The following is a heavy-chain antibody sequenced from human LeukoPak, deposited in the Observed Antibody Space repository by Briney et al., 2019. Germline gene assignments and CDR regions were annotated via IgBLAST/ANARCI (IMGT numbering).Heavy chain of an antibody. Sequence: GGSLRLSCAASGFTISSNYMNWVRQAPGKGLEWVSVISGNGGSTSYADSVKGRFTISRDDSKDTLYLQMNSLRAGDTAIYYCAKHGYSSGWPQVPSDHWGQGTLVTVSS. CDR3: AKHGYSSGWPQVPSDH. CDR1: GFTISSNY. D-gene: IGHD6-19*01. CDR2: ISGNGGST. J-gene: IGHJ4*02. V-gene: IGHV3-23*01.